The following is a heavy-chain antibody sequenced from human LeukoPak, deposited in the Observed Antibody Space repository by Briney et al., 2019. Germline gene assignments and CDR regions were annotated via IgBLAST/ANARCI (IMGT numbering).Heavy chain of an antibody. CDR1: GGSFSGYY. CDR2: INHSGST. D-gene: IGHD3-22*01. CDR3: ARGPRYYYDSSGYYYYYYYMDV. J-gene: IGHJ6*03. V-gene: IGHV4-34*01. Sequence: SETLSLICAVYGGSFSGYYWSWIRQPPGKGLEWIGEINHSGSTNYNPSLKSRVTISVDTSKNQFSLKLSSVTAADTAVYYCARGPRYYYDSSGYYYYYYYMDVWGKGTTVTVSS.